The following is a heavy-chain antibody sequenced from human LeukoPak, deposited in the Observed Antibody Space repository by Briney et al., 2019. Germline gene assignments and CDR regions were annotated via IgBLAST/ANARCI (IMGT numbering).Heavy chain of an antibody. J-gene: IGHJ4*02. CDR2: ISAYNGNT. CDR1: GYTFTSYG. V-gene: IGHV1-18*01. CDR3: ASTWYYYDSSGYPY. Sequence: ASVKVSCKASGYTFTSYGISWVRQAPGQGLEWMGWISAYNGNTNYAQKLQGRVTMTTDTSTSTAYMELRSLRSDVTAVYYCASTWYYYDSSGYPYGGQGTLVTVSS. D-gene: IGHD3-22*01.